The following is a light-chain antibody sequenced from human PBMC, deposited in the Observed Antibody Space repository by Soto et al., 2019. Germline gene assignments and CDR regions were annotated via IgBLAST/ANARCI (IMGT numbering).Light chain of an antibody. CDR2: GAS. CDR3: QQYYTWPPMYT. CDR1: QSVSSN. J-gene: IGKJ2*01. Sequence: EIVMTQSPATLSVSPGERATLSCRASQSVSSNLAWHQQKPGQAPRLLIYGASTRATGIPARFSGSGSGTEFTLTISSLQSEDFAVYYCQQYYTWPPMYTFGQGTKLEIK. V-gene: IGKV3-15*01.